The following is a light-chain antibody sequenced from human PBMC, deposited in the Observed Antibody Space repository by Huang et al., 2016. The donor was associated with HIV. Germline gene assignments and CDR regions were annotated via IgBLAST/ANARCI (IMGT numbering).Light chain of an antibody. CDR1: KAAMSDF. J-gene: IGKJ4*01. CDR2: GPS. CDR3: QQFGYSPFT. V-gene: IGKV3-20*01. Sequence: VVMTQSPGTLSLSPGERASLSCRASKAAMSDFLSWYQHKPGQAPSLRISGPSNRATGVPDRFSVSWSGTDFTLIIDRLEPEDFALYYCQQFGYSPFTFGGGTRLEI.